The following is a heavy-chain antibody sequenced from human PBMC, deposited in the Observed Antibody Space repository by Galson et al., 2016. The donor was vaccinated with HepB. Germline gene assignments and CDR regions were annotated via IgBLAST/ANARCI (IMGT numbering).Heavy chain of an antibody. J-gene: IGHJ6*02. V-gene: IGHV3-43*01. CDR3: GKDWGSLWESSGKGMDV. CDR2: ISWDGRSP. Sequence: SLRLSCAASGFTFDDYTMHWVRQAPGKGLEWVSLISWDGRSPDYADSVKGRFTISRDNRKNSLYLQMNSLRSEDTALYYCGKDWGSLWESSGKGMDVWGQGTTGTVSS. CDR1: GFTFDDYT. D-gene: IGHD3-10*01.